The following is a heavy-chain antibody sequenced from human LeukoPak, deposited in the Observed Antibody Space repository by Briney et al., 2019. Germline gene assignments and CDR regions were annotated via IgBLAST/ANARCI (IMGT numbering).Heavy chain of an antibody. D-gene: IGHD5-18*01. V-gene: IGHV4-39*07. CDR1: SGSISTSNYY. J-gene: IGHJ6*03. CDR3: ARTTEGGYTYGYFYYYYMDV. Sequence: SETLSLTCTVSSGSISTSNYYWGWVRQPPGKALEWIGNIFYSGSTYYSPSLKSRVTVSVDTSKNQFSLRLNSVTAADTAVYYCARTTEGGYTYGYFYYYYMDVWGKGTTVTISS. CDR2: IFYSGST.